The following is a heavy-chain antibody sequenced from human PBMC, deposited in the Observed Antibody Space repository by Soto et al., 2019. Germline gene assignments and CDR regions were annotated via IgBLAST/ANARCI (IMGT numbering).Heavy chain of an antibody. CDR2: IYYSGST. D-gene: IGHD2-2*01. CDR3: DRIVPAAILGGWFDP. V-gene: IGHV4-30-4*01. CDR1: GASISSGDYY. Sequence: LSVICTVSGASISSGDYYWSWIRQPPGKGLEWIGYIYYSGSTYYNPSLKSRVTISVDTSKNQFSLKLSSVTAADTAVYYCDRIVPAAILGGWFDPWGQGTLVTVSS. J-gene: IGHJ5*02.